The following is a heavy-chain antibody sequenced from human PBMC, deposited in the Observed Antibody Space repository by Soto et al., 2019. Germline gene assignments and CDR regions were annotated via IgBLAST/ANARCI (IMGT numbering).Heavy chain of an antibody. J-gene: IGHJ3*02. CDR1: RRTFMNHW. V-gene: IGHV5-51*01. D-gene: IGHD6-19*01. CDR2: IYPGDSDA. Sequence: PGESLKISCNVCRRTFMNHWIAWLRQIPGKGLEWMAIIYPGDSDARYSPSFAGQVTISADKSITTAYLHWSSLEASDSAVYYCARQGDMAATPADAFDIWGQGTLVTVSS. CDR3: ARQGDMAATPADAFDI.